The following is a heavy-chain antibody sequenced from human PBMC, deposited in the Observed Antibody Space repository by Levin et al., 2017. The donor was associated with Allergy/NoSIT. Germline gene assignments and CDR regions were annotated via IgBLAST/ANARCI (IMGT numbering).Heavy chain of an antibody. CDR1: GFTFSSYA. D-gene: IGHD3-22*01. V-gene: IGHV3-23*01. Sequence: GGSLRLSCAASGFTFSSYAMSWVRQAPGKGLEWVSAISGSGGSTYYADSVKGRFTISRDNSKNTLYLQMNSLRAEDTAVYYCAKDLYYYDSSGYYYTPGRPGAFDIWGQGTMVTVSS. J-gene: IGHJ3*02. CDR3: AKDLYYYDSSGYYYTPGRPGAFDI. CDR2: ISGSGGST.